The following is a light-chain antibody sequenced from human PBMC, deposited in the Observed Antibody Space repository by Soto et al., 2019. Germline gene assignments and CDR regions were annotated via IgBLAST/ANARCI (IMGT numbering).Light chain of an antibody. V-gene: IGKV3-20*01. CDR2: AAS. J-gene: IGKJ1*01. CDR1: QSVSSSY. CDR3: QQYGSSRWT. Sequence: EVVLTQSPGTLSLSPGERTTLSCRASQSVSSSYLAWYQQKPGQAPRLLIYAASSRATGIPDRFSGSGSGTDFTLTIRRLEPEDFAVYYCQQYGSSRWTFGQGTKVEIK.